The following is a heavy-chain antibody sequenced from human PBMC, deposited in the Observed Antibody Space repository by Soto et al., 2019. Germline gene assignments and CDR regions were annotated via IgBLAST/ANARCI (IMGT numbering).Heavy chain of an antibody. CDR1: GGSSSSTSSY. Sequence: SETLAPTCKVSGGSSSSTSSYWSWVRHPPVEGLEWIGSSYYDGNTSYNPSLKRRISISLHSSKYEFSLRLRSVPAADTAIYYCATPFLTRSSWQNTLGEYSQYGTDVWGQGTTVTVCS. CDR3: ATPFLTRSSWQNTLGEYSQYGTDV. V-gene: IGHV4-39*01. J-gene: IGHJ6*02. CDR2: SYYDGNT. D-gene: IGHD3-16*01.